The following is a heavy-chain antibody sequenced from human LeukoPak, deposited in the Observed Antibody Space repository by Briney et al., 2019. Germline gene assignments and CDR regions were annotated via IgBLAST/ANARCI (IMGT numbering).Heavy chain of an antibody. V-gene: IGHV3-33*01. Sequence: GRSLRLSCAASGFAFSSYGMHWVRQAPGKGLEWVAVIWYDGSNKYYADSVKGRFTISRDNSKNTLYLQMNSLRAEDTAVYYCAREGLYCSGGSCHDAFDIWGQGTMVTVSS. J-gene: IGHJ3*02. CDR1: GFAFSSYG. D-gene: IGHD2-15*01. CDR3: AREGLYCSGGSCHDAFDI. CDR2: IWYDGSNK.